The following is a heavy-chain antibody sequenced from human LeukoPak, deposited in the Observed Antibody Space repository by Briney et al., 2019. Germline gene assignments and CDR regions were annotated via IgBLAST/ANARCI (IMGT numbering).Heavy chain of an antibody. V-gene: IGHV4-4*07. CDR3: ARDGYYYGFTYFGY. J-gene: IGHJ4*02. CDR2: ISTSGGT. CDR1: GASISSFS. D-gene: IGHD5-18*01. Sequence: SETLSLTCTVSGASISSFSWSWIRQPAGKGLEWIGRISTSGGTNYSPSLKSRVTMSLDTSKNQFSLRLSSVTAADTAVYYCARDGYYYGFTYFGYWGQGTLLTVSS.